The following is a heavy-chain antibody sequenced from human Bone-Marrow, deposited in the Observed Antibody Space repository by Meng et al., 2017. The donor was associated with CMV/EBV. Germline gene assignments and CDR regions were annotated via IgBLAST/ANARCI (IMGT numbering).Heavy chain of an antibody. CDR3: ARFPDIVVVPAARGAFDI. V-gene: IGHV5-51*01. D-gene: IGHD2-2*01. CDR1: GYSFTSYW. CDR2: IYPGDSDT. Sequence: KVSCKASGYSFTSYWIGWVRQMPGKGLEWMGIIYPGDSDTRYSPSFQGQVTISADKSISTAYLQWSSLKASDTAMYYCARFPDIVVVPAARGAFDIWGQGKMVTVSS. J-gene: IGHJ3*02.